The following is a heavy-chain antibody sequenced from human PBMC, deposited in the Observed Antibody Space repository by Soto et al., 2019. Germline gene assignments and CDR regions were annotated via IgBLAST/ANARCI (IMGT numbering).Heavy chain of an antibody. J-gene: IGHJ4*02. CDR1: GFTFGDYA. CDR2: IRSKAYGGTT. D-gene: IGHD1-26*01. CDR3: TPDHIVGYFDY. V-gene: IGHV3-49*04. Sequence: GGSLRLSCTASGFTFGDYAMSWVRQAPGKGLEWVGFIRSKAYGGTTEYTASVKGRFTISRDDSKSIAYLQMNSLKTEDTAVYYCTPDHIVGYFDYWGQGTLVTVSS.